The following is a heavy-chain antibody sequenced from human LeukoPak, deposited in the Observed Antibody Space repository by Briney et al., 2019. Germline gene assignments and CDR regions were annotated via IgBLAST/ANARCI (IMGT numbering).Heavy chain of an antibody. CDR2: INHSGST. CDR3: ARGDPASAVTWLRGWLALDY. V-gene: IGHV4-39*07. D-gene: IGHD5-12*01. J-gene: IGHJ4*02. Sequence: PSETLSLTCTVSGGSISINSYYWGWIRQPPGKGLEWIGEINHSGSTNYNPSLKSRVTISVDTSKNQFSLKLSSVTAADTAVYYCARGDPASAVTWLRGWLALDYWGQGTLVTVSS. CDR1: GGSISINSYY.